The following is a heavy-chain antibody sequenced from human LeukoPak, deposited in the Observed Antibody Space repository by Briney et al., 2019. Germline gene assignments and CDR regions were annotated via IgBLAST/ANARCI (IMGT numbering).Heavy chain of an antibody. J-gene: IGHJ6*02. CDR3: ARPDYSNYYYYGMDV. V-gene: IGHV1-8*01. CDR1: GYTFTSYD. D-gene: IGHD4-11*01. CDR2: MNPNSGNT. Sequence: ASVKVSCKASGYTFTSYDIHWVRQATGQGLEWMGWMNPNSGNTGYAQKFQGRVTMTRNTSISTAYMELSSLRSEDTAVYYCARPDYSNYYYYGMDVWGQGTTVTVSS.